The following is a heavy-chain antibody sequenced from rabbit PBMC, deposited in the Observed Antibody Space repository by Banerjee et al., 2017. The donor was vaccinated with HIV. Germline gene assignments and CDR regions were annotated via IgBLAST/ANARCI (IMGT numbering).Heavy chain of an antibody. CDR3: AREGYGDGTGDYDL. CDR1: RFSFSSSYY. D-gene: IGHD7-1*01. Sequence: QSLEESGGDLVKPGASLTLTCTASRFSFSSSYYLCWVRQAPGKGLEWIGCIDIGSSGSTWYASWAKGRFTVSKTSSTTVPLQMTSLTAADTATYFCAREGYGDGTGDYDLWGPGTLVTVS. V-gene: IGHV1S40*01. CDR2: IDIGSSGST. J-gene: IGHJ4*01.